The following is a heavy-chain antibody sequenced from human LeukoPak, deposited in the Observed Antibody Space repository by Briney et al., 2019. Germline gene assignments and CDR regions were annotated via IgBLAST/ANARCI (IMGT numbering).Heavy chain of an antibody. Sequence: PSETLSLTCTVSGGSISMVTSYWGWIRQPPGKGREWLASIYYSGNTYYNPSLKSRVTITVDTSKNQYSLKLSSVTAADTAMYYCARRNGLFDYWGQGTLVTVSS. D-gene: IGHD1-1*01. V-gene: IGHV4-39*01. J-gene: IGHJ4*02. CDR1: GGSISMVTSY. CDR2: IYYSGNT. CDR3: ARRNGLFDY.